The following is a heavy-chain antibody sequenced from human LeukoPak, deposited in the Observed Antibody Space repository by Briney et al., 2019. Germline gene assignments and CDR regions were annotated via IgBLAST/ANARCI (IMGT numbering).Heavy chain of an antibody. J-gene: IGHJ3*02. D-gene: IGHD5-18*01. CDR1: GGTFRNYA. V-gene: IGHV1-69*05. Sequence: ASVKVSCKASGGTFRNYAINWVRQAPGQGLEWMGGIIPIFGAAKNAQKFQGRVTIITDESTSTVYMELSSLRSEDTAVYYRARGVANGHNYGGAFDIWGQGTMVTVSS. CDR3: ARGVANGHNYGGAFDI. CDR2: IIPIFGAA.